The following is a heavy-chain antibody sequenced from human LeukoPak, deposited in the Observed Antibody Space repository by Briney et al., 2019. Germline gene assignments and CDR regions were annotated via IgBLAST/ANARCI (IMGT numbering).Heavy chain of an antibody. Sequence: PGGSLRLSCAASGFTFSSSWMSWVRQAPGKGPEWVASIKQDGSEKFYVDSVKGRFTISKDNTKNSLSLQMNSLRAEDTAVYYCAREDHSKYEYWGQGTLVTVSS. CDR1: GFTFSSSW. V-gene: IGHV3-7*01. D-gene: IGHD4-11*01. CDR2: IKQDGSEK. J-gene: IGHJ4*02. CDR3: AREDHSKYEY.